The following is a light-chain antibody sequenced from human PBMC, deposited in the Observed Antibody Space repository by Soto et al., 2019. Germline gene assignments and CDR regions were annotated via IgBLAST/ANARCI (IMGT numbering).Light chain of an antibody. V-gene: IGKV3-11*01. J-gene: IGKJ4*01. CDR3: QQRSAGPPLT. CDR2: DAS. Sequence: EIVLTQSPDTLSLSPGERATLACRASQSVDNYLAWYQQRPGQAPRLLIYDASNRASGIPARFSGSGSGTDFNITISRLEPEAFAVYYCQQRSAGPPLTFVGGTKVAIK. CDR1: QSVDNY.